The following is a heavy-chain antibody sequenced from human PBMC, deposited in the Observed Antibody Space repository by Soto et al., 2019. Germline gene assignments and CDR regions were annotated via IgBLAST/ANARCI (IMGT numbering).Heavy chain of an antibody. V-gene: IGHV1-18*01. CDR2: ISGYNGNT. CDR1: GYSFTTYG. Sequence: QVQLVQSRGEVKKPGASVNVSCKTSGYSFTTYGISWVRQAPGQGLEWMGWISGYNGNTNYAQKLKGRLTMTTDTSTSTAYMELRSLTSDDTAVYYCAREGPAPYYYYGMDVWGQGSTVTVSS. CDR3: AREGPAPYYYYGMDV. J-gene: IGHJ6*02.